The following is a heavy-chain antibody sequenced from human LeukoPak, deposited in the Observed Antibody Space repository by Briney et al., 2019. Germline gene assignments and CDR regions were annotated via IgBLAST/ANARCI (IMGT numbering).Heavy chain of an antibody. D-gene: IGHD6-13*01. CDR3: AKSLTQQLDVGMDY. Sequence: EASVKVSCKASGGTFSSYAISWVRQAPGQGLEWMGGIIPIFGTANYAQKFQGRVTITADESTSTAYMELSSLRSEDTAVYYCAKSLTQQLDVGMDYWGQGTLVTVSS. CDR2: IIPIFGTA. J-gene: IGHJ4*02. CDR1: GGTFSSYA. V-gene: IGHV1-69*13.